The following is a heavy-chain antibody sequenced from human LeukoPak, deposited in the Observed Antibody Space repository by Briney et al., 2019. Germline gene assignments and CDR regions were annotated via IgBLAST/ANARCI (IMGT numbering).Heavy chain of an antibody. CDR2: IKEDGSEK. D-gene: IGHD1-1*01. CDR3: ARDRWNPDY. Sequence: PGGSLRLSCAASGFTFSSYWMTWVRQAPGKGLEWVANIKEDGSEKNYVDSVKGRFTVSRDNAKNSLYLQMNSLRVEDTGVYYCARDRWNPDYWSRGTLVTVSS. V-gene: IGHV3-7*01. J-gene: IGHJ4*02. CDR1: GFTFSSYW.